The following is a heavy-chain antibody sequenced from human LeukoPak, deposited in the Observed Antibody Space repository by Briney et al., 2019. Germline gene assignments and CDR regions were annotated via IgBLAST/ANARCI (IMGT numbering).Heavy chain of an antibody. J-gene: IGHJ5*01. CDR2: INNIGNT. Sequence: PSETLSLTCTVSSGSIGTDYWAWIRQPAGKGLEWIGRINNIGNTNYNPSLKSRVTMSVDTSRNQLSLKLRSVTSADTAVYYCARGLQRDYDWNWFDSWGQGTLVTVSS. V-gene: IGHV4-4*07. CDR3: ARGLQRDYDWNWFDS. D-gene: IGHD4-17*01. CDR1: SGSIGTDY.